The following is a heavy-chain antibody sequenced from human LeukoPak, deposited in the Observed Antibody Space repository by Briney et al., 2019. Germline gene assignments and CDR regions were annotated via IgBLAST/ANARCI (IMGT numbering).Heavy chain of an antibody. CDR3: ASLPIMITFGGVIVRDY. J-gene: IGHJ4*02. Sequence: ASVQDSCQATGYTFTSYYMHWLRQAPGQGLAGMGIINPSGGSTSNAQKFQGRVTMTRDTSTSTVYMELSSLRSEDTAVYYCASLPIMITFGGVIVRDYWGQGTLVTVSS. V-gene: IGHV1-46*01. D-gene: IGHD3-16*02. CDR2: INPSGGST. CDR1: GYTFTSYY.